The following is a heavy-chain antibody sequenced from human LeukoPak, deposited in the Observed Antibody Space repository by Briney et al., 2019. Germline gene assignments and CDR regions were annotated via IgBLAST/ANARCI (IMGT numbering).Heavy chain of an antibody. Sequence: SQTLSLTCTVSGDSISSGDYYWTWTRQPPGKGLEWIGYIYSTGTTYYNPSLKSRVTISVDTSKNQFSLNLSSVTAADTAVYYCAGSAHRATLTRKGWYFDLWGRGTLVTVSS. J-gene: IGHJ2*01. CDR1: GDSISSGDYY. V-gene: IGHV4-30-4*01. D-gene: IGHD1-14*01. CDR2: IYSTGTT. CDR3: AGSAHRATLTRKGWYFDL.